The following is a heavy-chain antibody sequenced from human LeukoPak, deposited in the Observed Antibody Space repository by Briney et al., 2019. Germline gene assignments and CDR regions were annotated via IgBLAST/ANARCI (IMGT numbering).Heavy chain of an antibody. CDR2: INTNTGNP. D-gene: IGHD2-8*01. V-gene: IGHV7-4-1*02. J-gene: IGHJ4*02. CDR1: GYTFTGYY. Sequence: GASVKVSCKASGYTFTGYYMHWVRQAPGQGLEWMGWINTNTGNPTYAQGFTGRFVFSLDTSVSTAYLQISSLKAEDTAVYYCARDSMVYGVLFDYWGQGTLVTVSS. CDR3: ARDSMVYGVLFDY.